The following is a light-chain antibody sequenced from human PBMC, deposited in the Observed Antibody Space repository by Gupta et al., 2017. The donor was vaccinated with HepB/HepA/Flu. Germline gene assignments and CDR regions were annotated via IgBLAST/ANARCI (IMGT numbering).Light chain of an antibody. J-gene: IGLJ2*01. V-gene: IGLV3-1*01. CDR2: QDH. CDR3: QVGDSTTVV. CDR1: RLANKY. Sequence: SYELTQPPSLSVSPGQTASISCSGYRLANKYACWYQQKPGQSPVLVIYQDHKRPSGIPERFSGSTSGNTATLTISGTQAMDEADYFCQVGDSTTVVFGGGTKLTVL.